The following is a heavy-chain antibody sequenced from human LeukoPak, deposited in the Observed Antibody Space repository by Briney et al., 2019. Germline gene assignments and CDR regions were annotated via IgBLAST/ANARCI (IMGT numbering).Heavy chain of an antibody. CDR1: GFTFSSYS. V-gene: IGHV3-21*01. CDR3: ARDRGPSAGTYWFDP. J-gene: IGHJ5*02. D-gene: IGHD6-13*01. Sequence: GGSLRLSCAASGFTFSSYSMNWVRQAPGKGLEWVSSISSSSSYIYYADSVKGRFTISRDNAKNSLYLQMNSLRAEDTAVYYCARDRGPSAGTYWFDPWGQGTLVTVSS. CDR2: ISSSSSYI.